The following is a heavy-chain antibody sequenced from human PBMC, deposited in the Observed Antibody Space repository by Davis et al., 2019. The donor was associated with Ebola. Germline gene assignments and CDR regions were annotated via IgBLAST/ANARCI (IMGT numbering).Heavy chain of an antibody. CDR3: ARQIGFGELLLRWFDP. Sequence: SETLSLTCTVSGGSISSYYWSWIRQPPGKGLEWIGYIYYSGSTNYNPSLKSRVTISVDTSKNQFSLKMSSVTAADTAVYYCARQIGFGELLLRWFDPWGQGTLVTVSS. V-gene: IGHV4-59*08. J-gene: IGHJ5*02. D-gene: IGHD3-10*01. CDR2: IYYSGST. CDR1: GGSISSYY.